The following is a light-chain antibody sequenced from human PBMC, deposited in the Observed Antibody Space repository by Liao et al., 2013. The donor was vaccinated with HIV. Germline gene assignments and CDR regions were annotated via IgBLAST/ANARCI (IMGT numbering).Light chain of an antibody. Sequence: SYELTQPPSLSVSPGQTAHITCTGAQLFDQSAFWYQQRPGQSPVLVIYHNNKRHSGIPERFSGSNSGNTATLTISGTQATDEAVYYCQAWDTRVSYVFGTGTTVTVL. CDR2: HNN. V-gene: IGLV3-1*01. CDR3: QAWDTRVSYV. CDR1: QLFDQS. J-gene: IGLJ1*01.